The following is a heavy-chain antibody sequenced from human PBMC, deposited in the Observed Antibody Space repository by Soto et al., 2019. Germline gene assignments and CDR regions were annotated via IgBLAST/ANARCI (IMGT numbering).Heavy chain of an antibody. Sequence: QVQLVESWGGVVQPGRSLRLSCAASGFTFSSYGMHWVRQAPGKGLEWVAVISYDGSNKYYADSVKGRFTISRDNSKNTLFLQMNSLRAEDTAVYYCAKDRTPFWWSGVFYTMDVWGQGTTVTVSS. CDR3: AKDRTPFWWSGVFYTMDV. CDR2: ISYDGSNK. J-gene: IGHJ6*02. CDR1: GFTFSSYG. V-gene: IGHV3-30*18. D-gene: IGHD3-16*01.